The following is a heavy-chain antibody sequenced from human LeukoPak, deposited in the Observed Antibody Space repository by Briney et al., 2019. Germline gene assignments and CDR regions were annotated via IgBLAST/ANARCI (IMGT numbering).Heavy chain of an antibody. Sequence: PGGSLRLSCAASGFTFSSYSMNWVRQAPGKGLEWVSSISSSSSYIYYADSVKGRFTISRDNAKNSLYLQMNSLRAEDTAVYYCAILVSGSYNPSDYWARGTLVTVSS. J-gene: IGHJ4*02. CDR3: AILVSGSYNPSDY. CDR2: ISSSSSYI. D-gene: IGHD1-26*01. V-gene: IGHV3-21*01. CDR1: GFTFSSYS.